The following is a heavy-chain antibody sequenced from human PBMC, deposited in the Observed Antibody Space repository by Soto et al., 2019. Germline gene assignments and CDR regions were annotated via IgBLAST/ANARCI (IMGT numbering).Heavy chain of an antibody. D-gene: IGHD5-12*01. V-gene: IGHV1-69*13. CDR1: GGTFSSFG. CDR3: AREASGYDF. J-gene: IGHJ1*01. Sequence: SVKVSCKASGGTFSSFGISWVRQAPGQGLEWMGGIIPVFGRPNYAQRFRGRLTITADESTNTSYMELIDLTSEDTAVYYCAREASGYDFWGEGTQVTVSS. CDR2: IIPVFGRP.